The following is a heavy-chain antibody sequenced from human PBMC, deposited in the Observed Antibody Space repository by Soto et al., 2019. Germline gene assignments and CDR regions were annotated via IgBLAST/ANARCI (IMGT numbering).Heavy chain of an antibody. CDR1: GGSIGSRDYY. V-gene: IGHV4-31*02. CDR2: IYYNGNT. CDR3: ARDKGGAALKGSGMDV. Sequence: QVQVQESGPGLVKPSQTLSLKCSVSGGSIGSRDYYWSWIRQDPEKGLEWIWSIYYNGNTDYNPSPGGRPSTSLETSTNEFPLQLTSVTAADTTVDYCARDKGGAALKGSGMDVWGQGTTVTVS. J-gene: IGHJ6*02. D-gene: IGHD3-10*01.